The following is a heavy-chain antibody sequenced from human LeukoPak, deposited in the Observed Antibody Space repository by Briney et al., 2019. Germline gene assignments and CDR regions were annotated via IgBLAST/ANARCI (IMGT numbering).Heavy chain of an antibody. CDR1: GGSISSSSYY. CDR2: IYYSGST. J-gene: IGHJ5*02. D-gene: IGHD5-18*01. V-gene: IGHV4-39*07. Sequence: SETLSLTCTVSGGSISSSSYYWGWIRQPPGKGLEWIGSIYYSGSTYYNPSLKSRVTISVDTSKNQFSLKLSSVTAADTAVYYCARDGKRIQLWSHNINWFDPWGQGTLVTVSS. CDR3: ARDGKRIQLWSHNINWFDP.